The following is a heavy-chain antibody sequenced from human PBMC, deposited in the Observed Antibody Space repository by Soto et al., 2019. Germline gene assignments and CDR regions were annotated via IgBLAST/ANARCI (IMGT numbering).Heavy chain of an antibody. Sequence: QVHLVESGGGVVQPGRSLRLSCAASGFIFSSYGMHWVRQAPGKGLEWVAVIWYDGSDQYYADSVKGRFTISRDKSKYTLYPQIASLRTQDTAVYYCARDTTRWRKGMEHWGQGTLVTVSS. D-gene: IGHD2-15*01. V-gene: IGHV3-33*01. CDR3: ARDTTRWRKGMEH. CDR2: IWYDGSDQ. CDR1: GFIFSSYG. J-gene: IGHJ1*01.